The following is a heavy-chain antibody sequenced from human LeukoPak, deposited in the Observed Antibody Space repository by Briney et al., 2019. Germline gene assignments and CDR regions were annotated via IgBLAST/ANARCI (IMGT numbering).Heavy chain of an antibody. CDR2: ISWDGGST. Sequence: GGSLRLSCAASGFTFSSYGMYWVRQAPGKGLEWVSLISWDGGSTYYADSVKGRFTISRDNSKNSLYLQMNSLRAEDTALYYCAKGKGARGYSSIDYYYMDVWGKGTTVTVSS. J-gene: IGHJ6*03. CDR3: AKGKGARGYSSIDYYYMDV. CDR1: GFTFSSYG. V-gene: IGHV3-43D*03. D-gene: IGHD6-13*01.